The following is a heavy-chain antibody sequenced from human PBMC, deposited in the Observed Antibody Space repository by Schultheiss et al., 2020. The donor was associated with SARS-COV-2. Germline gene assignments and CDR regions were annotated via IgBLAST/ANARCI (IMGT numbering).Heavy chain of an antibody. D-gene: IGHD3-10*01. Sequence: SETLSLTCTVSGGSISSSSYYWGWIRQPPGKGLEWIGSIYYSGSTNYNPSLKSRVTISVDTSKNQFSLKLSSVTAADTAVYYCARVSYYGSGSYGYYYYMDVWGKGTTVTVSS. CDR3: ARVSYYGSGSYGYYYYMDV. CDR2: IYYSGST. J-gene: IGHJ6*03. V-gene: IGHV4-39*07. CDR1: GGSISSSSYY.